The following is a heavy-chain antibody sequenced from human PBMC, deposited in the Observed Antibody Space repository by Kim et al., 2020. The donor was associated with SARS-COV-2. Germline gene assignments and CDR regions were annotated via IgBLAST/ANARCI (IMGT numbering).Heavy chain of an antibody. CDR2: ISGSGANS. Sequence: GGSLRLSCAASRFTFNTYNMDWVRQAPGKGLEWVSTISGSGANSYYADSVKGRFTISRDNSNNMVYLQMNGLRAEDTAMYYCVKQGLDVWGQGTTVTVSS. CDR1: RFTFNTYN. CDR3: VKQGLDV. J-gene: IGHJ6*02. V-gene: IGHV3-23*01.